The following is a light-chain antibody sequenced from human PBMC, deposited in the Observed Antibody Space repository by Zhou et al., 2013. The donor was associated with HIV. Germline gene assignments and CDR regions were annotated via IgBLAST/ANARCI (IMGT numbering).Light chain of an antibody. CDR2: GAS. V-gene: IGKV3-20*01. CDR1: QNIVSN. Sequence: EVVMTQSPATLSVSPGERATLSCRASQNIVSNLAWYQHKPGQAPRLLIYGASSRATGIPDRFSGSGSGTDFTLTISRLEPEDFAVYYCQQYGSSPPYTFGQGTKLEIK. J-gene: IGKJ2*01. CDR3: QQYGSSPPYT.